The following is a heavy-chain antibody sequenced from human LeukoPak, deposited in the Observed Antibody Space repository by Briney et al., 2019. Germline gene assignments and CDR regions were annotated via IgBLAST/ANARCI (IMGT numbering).Heavy chain of an antibody. D-gene: IGHD4/OR15-4a*01. J-gene: IGHJ6*03. Sequence: GGSLRLSCAASGFTFRTYAMHWVRQAPGKGLEWVAFMSHDGVKIFHADSVKGRFAISRDNSKNTLYLQMNSLRAEDTAVYYCAKSASAYYYMDVWGKGTTVTVSS. CDR2: MSHDGVKI. CDR1: GFTFRTYA. V-gene: IGHV3-30*18. CDR3: AKSASAYYYMDV.